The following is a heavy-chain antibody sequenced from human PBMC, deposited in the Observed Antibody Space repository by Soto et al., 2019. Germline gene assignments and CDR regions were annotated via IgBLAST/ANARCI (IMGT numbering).Heavy chain of an antibody. D-gene: IGHD2-15*01. J-gene: IGHJ4*02. CDR1: GFTFSSYA. Sequence: PGGSLGLSCSASGFTFSSYAMHWVRQAPGKGLEWVAVISYDGSNKYYADSVKGRFTISRDNSKNTLYLQMNSLRAEDTAVYYCARDLENSPIYWGQGTLVTVSS. V-gene: IGHV3-30-3*01. CDR2: ISYDGSNK. CDR3: ARDLENSPIY.